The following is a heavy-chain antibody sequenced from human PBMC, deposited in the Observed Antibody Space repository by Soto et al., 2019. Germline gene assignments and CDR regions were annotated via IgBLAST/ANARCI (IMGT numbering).Heavy chain of an antibody. CDR2: IYPGDSDT. J-gene: IGHJ3*02. D-gene: IGHD2-15*01. Sequence: PGESLKISCKGSGYSFTSYWIGWVRQMPGKGLEWMGIIYPGDSDTRYSPSFQGQVTISADKSISTAYLQWSSLKASDTAMYYWARHDSLEYCSGGSCGAFDIWGQGTMVTVSS. CDR1: GYSFTSYW. CDR3: ARHDSLEYCSGGSCGAFDI. V-gene: IGHV5-51*01.